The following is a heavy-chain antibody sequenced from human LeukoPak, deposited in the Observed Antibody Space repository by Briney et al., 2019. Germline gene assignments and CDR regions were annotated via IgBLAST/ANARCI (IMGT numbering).Heavy chain of an antibody. CDR3: AGEAVSASFVLDY. Sequence: ASVKVSCKASGGTFSSYAISWVRQAPGQGLEWMGGIIPIFGTANYAQKFQGRVTITTDESTSTAYMELSSLRSEDTDVYYCAGEAVSASFVLDYWGQGTLVTVSS. CDR1: GGTFSSYA. D-gene: IGHD3-10*01. V-gene: IGHV1-69*05. CDR2: IIPIFGTA. J-gene: IGHJ4*02.